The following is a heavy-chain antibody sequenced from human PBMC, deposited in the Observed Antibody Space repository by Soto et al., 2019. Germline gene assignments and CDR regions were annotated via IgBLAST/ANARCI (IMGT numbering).Heavy chain of an antibody. J-gene: IGHJ3*02. Sequence: GGSLRLSCAASGFTFSSYGMHWVRQAPGKGLEWVAVIWYDGSNKYYADSVKGRFTISRDNSKNTLYLQMNSLRAEDTAVYYCAREGPYGDHDAFDIWGQGTMVTVSS. CDR1: GFTFSSYG. V-gene: IGHV3-33*01. CDR2: IWYDGSNK. CDR3: AREGPYGDHDAFDI. D-gene: IGHD4-17*01.